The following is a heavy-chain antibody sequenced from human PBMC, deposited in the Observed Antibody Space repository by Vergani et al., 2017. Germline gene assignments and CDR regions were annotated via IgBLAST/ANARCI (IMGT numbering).Heavy chain of an antibody. V-gene: IGHV1-46*03. J-gene: IGHJ4*02. Sequence: QVQLVQSGAEVGKPGASVKISCKAYGYPFTAYYIHWVRQAPEQGLEWVGIINPSGGHTNYAQKFQGRVTMTRDTSTSTVYMELSSLRSEDTAIYYCARGDYGILTGYRYWGQGTLVTVSA. CDR3: ARGDYGILTGYRY. CDR1: GYPFTAYY. CDR2: INPSGGHT. D-gene: IGHD3-9*01.